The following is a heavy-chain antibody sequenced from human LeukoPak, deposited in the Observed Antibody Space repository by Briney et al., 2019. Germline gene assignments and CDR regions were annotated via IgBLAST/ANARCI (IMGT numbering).Heavy chain of an antibody. CDR1: GFPFIEYS. Sequence: GGSLRLSCTASGFPFIEYSMNWVRQAPGKGLEWTSYIGISSGNTKYADSVKGRSTISADNAKNSLYLQMNSLRVEDTAVYYCARDHNYAFDNWGQGTLVSVSS. J-gene: IGHJ4*02. V-gene: IGHV3-48*04. CDR2: IGISSGNT. CDR3: ARDHNYAFDN. D-gene: IGHD5-18*01.